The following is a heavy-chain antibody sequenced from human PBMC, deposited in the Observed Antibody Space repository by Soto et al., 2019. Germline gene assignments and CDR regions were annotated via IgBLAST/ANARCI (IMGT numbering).Heavy chain of an antibody. V-gene: IGHV4-30-4*01. Sequence: PSETLSLTCTVSGGSISSGDYYWSWIRQPPGKGLEGIGYIYYSGGTYYNPSLKSRVTISVDTSKNQFSLKLSSVTAADTAVYYCARGLPGGSGSYSASIKYYYYYYGMDVWGQGTTVTV. CDR2: IYYSGGT. D-gene: IGHD3-10*01. CDR3: ARGLPGGSGSYSASIKYYYYYYGMDV. J-gene: IGHJ6*02. CDR1: GGSISSGDYY.